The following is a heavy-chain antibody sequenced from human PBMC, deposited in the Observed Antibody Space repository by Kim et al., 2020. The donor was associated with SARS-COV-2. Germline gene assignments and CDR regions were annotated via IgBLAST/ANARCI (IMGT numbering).Heavy chain of an antibody. CDR1: GGIFSSYA. CDR3: AREFSGGTYGSGSYYSDV. D-gene: IGHD3-10*01. J-gene: IGHJ6*02. Sequence: SVKVSCKASGGIFSSYAITWVRQAPGQGPEWMGGIIPIFGAAHYAQKFQGRLTITADESTTTAYMELSSLRSEDTAVYYYAREFSGGTYGSGSYYSDVWGQGTTVIVSS. CDR2: IIPIFGAA. V-gene: IGHV1-69*13.